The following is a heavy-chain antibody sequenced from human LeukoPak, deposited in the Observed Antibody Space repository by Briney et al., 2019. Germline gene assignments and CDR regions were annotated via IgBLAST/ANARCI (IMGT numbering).Heavy chain of an antibody. V-gene: IGHV1-2*02. CDR3: ARSGFSTGFYLDF. CDR1: GYTFTGQF. Sequence: GSVKVSCKASGYTFTGQFIHWLRQAPGQGLEWMGWIDPPSGAPHYAQKFQDRITLTRDTSIATPYMEVHRLQTDDTAVYYCARSGFSTGFYLDFWGQGTPISVSS. J-gene: IGHJ4*02. D-gene: IGHD6-19*01. CDR2: IDPPSGAP.